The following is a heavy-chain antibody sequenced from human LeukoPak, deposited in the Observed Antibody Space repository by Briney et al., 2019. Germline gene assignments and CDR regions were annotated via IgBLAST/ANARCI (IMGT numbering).Heavy chain of an antibody. J-gene: IGHJ6*03. Sequence: SETLSLTCTVSGYSISTGYYWDWIRQPPGKGLEWIGTFYHGGSTNYNPSLKSRVTISVDTSKNQFSLKLSSVTAADTAVYYCARYSSWYYYYYYMDVWGKGTTVTVSS. V-gene: IGHV4-38-2*02. CDR1: GYSISTGYY. CDR3: ARYSSWYYYYYYMDV. D-gene: IGHD6-13*01. CDR2: FYHGGST.